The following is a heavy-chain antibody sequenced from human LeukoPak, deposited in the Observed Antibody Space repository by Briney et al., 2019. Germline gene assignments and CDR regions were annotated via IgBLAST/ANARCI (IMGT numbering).Heavy chain of an antibody. CDR3: ASTSNYAFNI. CDR2: IYYSGST. CDR1: GGSISSYY. D-gene: IGHD5-24*01. V-gene: IGHV4-59*08. J-gene: IGHJ3*02. Sequence: SETLSLTCTVSGGSISSYYWSWIRQPPGKRLESIGYIYYSGSTNSNPSLKSRVTISVDTSKNQFSLKVRSVTAADTAVYYCASTSNYAFNIWGQGTMVTVSS.